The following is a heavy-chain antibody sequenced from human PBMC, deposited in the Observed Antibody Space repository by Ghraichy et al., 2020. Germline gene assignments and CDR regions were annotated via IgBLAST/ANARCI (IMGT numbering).Heavy chain of an antibody. V-gene: IGHV4-34*01. Sequence: SETLSLTCAVYGGSFSGYYWSWIRQPPGKGLEWIGEINHSGSTNYNPSLKSRVTISVDTSKNQFSLKLSSVTAADTAVYYCARRRELLQNDYWGQGTLVTVSS. CDR1: GGSFSGYY. CDR2: INHSGST. CDR3: ARRRELLQNDY. J-gene: IGHJ4*02. D-gene: IGHD1-26*01.